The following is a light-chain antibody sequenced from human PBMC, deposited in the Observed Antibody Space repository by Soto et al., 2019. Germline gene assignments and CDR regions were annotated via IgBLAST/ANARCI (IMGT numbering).Light chain of an antibody. CDR3: QQSFSPPYT. J-gene: IGKJ2*01. Sequence: IQMTQSPSSLSASLGDRFTITCRASQSLSSRLTWYQQKPGEAPKLLIYETSSLHSGVPSRFSGSGSETDFTLTINSLQPEDFATYYCQQSFSPPYTFGQGTKLEIK. CDR2: ETS. V-gene: IGKV1-39*01. CDR1: QSLSSR.